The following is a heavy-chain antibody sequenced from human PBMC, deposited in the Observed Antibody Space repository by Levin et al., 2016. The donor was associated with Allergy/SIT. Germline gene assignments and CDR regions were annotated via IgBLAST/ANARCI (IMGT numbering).Heavy chain of an antibody. CDR3: AREDFDTSGLYYKFNAFDI. V-gene: IGHV4-59*01. D-gene: IGHD3-22*01. CDR2: INYAGIT. Sequence: SETLSLTCTVSGGSISSYHWSLIRQPPGKGLEWIGSINYAGITTYNPSLKSRVTISVDTSTSQFSLRLTSVTAADTAVYYCAREDFDTSGLYYKFNAFDIWGQGTMVTVSS. J-gene: IGHJ3*02. CDR1: GGSISSYH.